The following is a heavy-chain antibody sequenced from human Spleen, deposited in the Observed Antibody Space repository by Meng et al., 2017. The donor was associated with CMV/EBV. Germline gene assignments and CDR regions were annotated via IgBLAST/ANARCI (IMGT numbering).Heavy chain of an antibody. Sequence: GESLKISCAASGFTFSSYAMSWVRQAPGKGLEWVAVISLDGRNKYYADSVKGRFTISRDNSKNTLYLQMNSLTSQDTAVYYCARDRSLLEWPFYYYGMDVWGPGTTVTVSS. J-gene: IGHJ6*02. CDR3: ARDRSLLEWPFYYYGMDV. CDR1: GFTFSSYA. D-gene: IGHD3-3*01. V-gene: IGHV3-30*04. CDR2: ISLDGRNK.